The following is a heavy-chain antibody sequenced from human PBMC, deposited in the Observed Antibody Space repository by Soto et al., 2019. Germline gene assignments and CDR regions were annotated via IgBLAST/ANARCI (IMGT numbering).Heavy chain of an antibody. CDR2: INPNSGGT. Sequence: QVQLVQSGAEVKKPGASVKVSCKASGYTFTGYYMHWVRQAPGQGLEWMGWINPNSGGTNYAQKFQGRVTMTRDTSISTAYMELSRLRSDDTAVSYCARDRFPYYYDSSGYGDAFDIWGQGTMVTVSS. D-gene: IGHD3-22*01. CDR3: ARDRFPYYYDSSGYGDAFDI. CDR1: GYTFTGYY. J-gene: IGHJ3*02. V-gene: IGHV1-2*02.